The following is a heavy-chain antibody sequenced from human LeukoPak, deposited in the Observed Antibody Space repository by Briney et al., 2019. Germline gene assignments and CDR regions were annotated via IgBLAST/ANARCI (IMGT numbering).Heavy chain of an antibody. D-gene: IGHD2-2*01. CDR1: GFPFTRFY. Sequence: PGRPLRHSCAVSGFPFTRFYMSWIRQAPGKGLEWISYIGLSGSPLDYADSVRGRFTISRDNSRNSLYLEMNSLRAEDTAVYYCARKDFSTSSFSYWGQGTLVTVSS. CDR3: ARKDFSTSSFSY. V-gene: IGHV3-11*04. CDR2: IGLSGSPL. J-gene: IGHJ4*02.